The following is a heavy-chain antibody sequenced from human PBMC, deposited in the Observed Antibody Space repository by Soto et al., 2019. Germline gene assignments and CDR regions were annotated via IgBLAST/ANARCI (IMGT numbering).Heavy chain of an antibody. V-gene: IGHV1-18*01. D-gene: IGHD3-9*01. CDR3: ARSAPFDIYAIAFVDF. CDR1: GYTFTTFC. CDR2: INANNGNT. J-gene: IGHJ4*02. Sequence: ASVKVSCKASGYTFTTFCIRWVRQAPGQGLEWVGWINANNGNTKYRQRFQGRVSLTTETSASTAYMELRSLRSDDTAVYYCARSAPFDIYAIAFVDFWGQGTLVTVSS.